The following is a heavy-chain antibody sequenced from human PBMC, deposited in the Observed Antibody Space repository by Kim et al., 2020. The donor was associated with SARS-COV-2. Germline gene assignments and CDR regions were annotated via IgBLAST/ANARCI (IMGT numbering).Heavy chain of an antibody. CDR3: ARVFSDAFSWGSDRH. D-gene: IGHD3-16*01. Sequence: GGSLRLSCTASGFTFRNYAMHWVRQAPGKGLEWVSSITSDGSDKYYADSVQGRFTISRDNSKNTVYLQINTLRSDDTAVYYCARVFSDAFSWGSDRHWGQGTLVTVSS. J-gene: IGHJ4*02. CDR1: GFTFRNYA. V-gene: IGHV3-30-3*01. CDR2: ITSDGSDK.